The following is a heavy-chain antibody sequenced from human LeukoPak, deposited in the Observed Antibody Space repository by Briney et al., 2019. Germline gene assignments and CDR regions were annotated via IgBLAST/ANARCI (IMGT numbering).Heavy chain of an antibody. Sequence: SSETLSLTCTVSGGSISSGDYYWSWIRQPPGKGLEWIGYIYYSGSTYYNPSLKGRVTISVDTSKNQFSLKLSSVTAADTAVYYCARDRDFTMVRGVIITDAFDIWGQGTMVTVSS. CDR1: GGSISSGDYY. CDR2: IYYSGST. J-gene: IGHJ3*02. CDR3: ARDRDFTMVRGVIITDAFDI. V-gene: IGHV4-30-4*01. D-gene: IGHD3-10*01.